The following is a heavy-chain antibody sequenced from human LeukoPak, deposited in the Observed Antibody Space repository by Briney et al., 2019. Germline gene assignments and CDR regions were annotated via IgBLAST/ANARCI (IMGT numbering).Heavy chain of an antibody. CDR2: ISAYNGNT. V-gene: IGHV1-18*04. CDR1: GYTFTSYG. D-gene: IGHD6-13*01. J-gene: IGHJ5*02. CDR3: ARDLSGSSGSSWSPWFDP. Sequence: ASVKVSCKASGYTFTSYGISWVRQAPGQGLEWMGWISAYNGNTNCAQKLQGRVTMTTDTSTSTAYMELRSLRSDDTAVYYCARDLSGSSGSSWSPWFDPWGQGTLVTVSS.